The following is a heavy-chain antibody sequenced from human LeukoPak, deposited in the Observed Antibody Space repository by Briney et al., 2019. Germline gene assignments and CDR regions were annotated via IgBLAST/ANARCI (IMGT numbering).Heavy chain of an antibody. Sequence: PSETLPLTCTVSGYSISSGYYWGWIRQPPGKGLEWIGSFYDSGNTYYNPSLKSRVTISVDTSKNQFSLKLSSVTAADTAVYYCARHVAISPGDVFYDYWGQGTLVTVSS. D-gene: IGHD2-21*01. J-gene: IGHJ4*02. V-gene: IGHV4-38-2*02. CDR1: GYSISSGYY. CDR2: FYDSGNT. CDR3: ARHVAISPGDVFYDY.